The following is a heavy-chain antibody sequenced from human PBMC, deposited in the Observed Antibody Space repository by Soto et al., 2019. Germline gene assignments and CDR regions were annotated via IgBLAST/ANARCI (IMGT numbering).Heavy chain of an antibody. CDR1: GFTFINYA. V-gene: IGHV3-23*01. Sequence: EVPLLESGGGFVQPGGSLRLSCAGSGFTFINYAMNWVRQAPGKGLEWVSSISGGGDAAFFPDSVRGRFTISRDNSKNTVTLQMNSLGVDDTAVYYCARKILGSTSRPNYWYFDLWGRGTLVTVSS. J-gene: IGHJ2*01. D-gene: IGHD2-2*01. CDR3: ARKILGSTSRPNYWYFDL. CDR2: ISGGGDAA.